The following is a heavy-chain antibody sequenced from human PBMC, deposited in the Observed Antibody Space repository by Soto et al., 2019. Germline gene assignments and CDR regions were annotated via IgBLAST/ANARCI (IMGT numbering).Heavy chain of an antibody. V-gene: IGHV1-69*01. Sequence: KASCNPSGGTFSTYASSWVPQPPSEGLECVGGSLPIPRTANYAQKFQGTVTITADESTSTAYMELSSLRSEDTAVYYCARAAYSYGTAYLSYYYGMDVWGQVTTVTVCS. CDR2: SLPIPRTA. CDR1: GGTFSTYA. CDR3: ARAAYSYGTAYLSYYYGMDV. J-gene: IGHJ6*02. D-gene: IGHD5-18*01.